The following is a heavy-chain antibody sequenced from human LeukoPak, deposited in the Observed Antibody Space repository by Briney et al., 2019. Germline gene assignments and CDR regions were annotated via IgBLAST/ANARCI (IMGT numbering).Heavy chain of an antibody. V-gene: IGHV5-51*01. CDR1: GYSFTSYW. CDR2: IYPGDSDT. D-gene: IGHD6-13*01. CDR3: ARHQAVGWSSSWFIDY. J-gene: IGHJ4*02. Sequence: GESLKISCQGSGYSFTSYWIGWVRQVPGKGLEWMGIIYPGDSDTRYSPSFQGQVTISADKSISTAYLQWSSLKASDTAMYYCARHQAVGWSSSWFIDYWGQGTLVTVSS.